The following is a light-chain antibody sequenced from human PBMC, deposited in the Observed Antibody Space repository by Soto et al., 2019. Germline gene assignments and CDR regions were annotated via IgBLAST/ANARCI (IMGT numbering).Light chain of an antibody. Sequence: QSVLAQPPSVSGTPGQSVTISCSGSTSNIGPHTVHWYQQLPGAPPKLLIYDNHQRPSGVPDRFSGSKSGTSASLVISDLQSEDEAAYHCVTWADTLNSEVVFGGGTQLTVL. V-gene: IGLV1-44*01. CDR3: VTWADTLNSEVV. CDR1: TSNIGPHT. J-gene: IGLJ2*01. CDR2: DNH.